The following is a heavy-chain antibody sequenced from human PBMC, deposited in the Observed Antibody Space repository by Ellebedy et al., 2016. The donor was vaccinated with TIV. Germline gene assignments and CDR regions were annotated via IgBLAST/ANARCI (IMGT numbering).Heavy chain of an antibody. CDR2: IGTAGDT. CDR1: GFTFSSYD. CDR3: ARALRTVTTLDV. D-gene: IGHD4-17*01. V-gene: IGHV3-13*04. Sequence: GESLKISCAASGFTFSSYDMHWVRQATGKGLEWVSAIGTAGDTYYPGSVKGRFTISRENAKNSLYLQMNSLRAGDTAVYYCARALRTVTTLDVWGQGTTVTVSS. J-gene: IGHJ6*02.